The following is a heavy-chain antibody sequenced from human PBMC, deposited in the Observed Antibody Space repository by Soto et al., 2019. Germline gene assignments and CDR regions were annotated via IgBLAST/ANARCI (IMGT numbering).Heavy chain of an antibody. J-gene: IGHJ5*02. V-gene: IGHV3-30*18. CDR1: GFTFSSYG. CDR2: ISYDGSNK. CDR3: AKFSEQQLVWGYNWFDP. Sequence: GGSLRLSCAASGFTFSSYGMHWVRQAPGKGLEWVAVISYDGSNKYYADSVKGRLTISRDNSKNTLYLQMNSLRAEDTAVYYCAKFSEQQLVWGYNWFDPWGQGT. D-gene: IGHD6-13*01.